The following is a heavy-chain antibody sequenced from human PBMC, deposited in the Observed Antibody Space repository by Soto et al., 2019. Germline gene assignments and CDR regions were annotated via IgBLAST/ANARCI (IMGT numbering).Heavy chain of an antibody. Sequence: PGGSLRLSCAASGFIFSNYAMSWVRQAPGKGLEWVSFISGSGSSTYYADSVKGRFTISRGNSKNTLYLQMNSLRAEDEAVYYCVREPSSSGLPLEHWGRGTLVTV. CDR3: VREPSSSGLPLEH. CDR1: GFIFSNYA. J-gene: IGHJ4*02. CDR2: ISGSGSST. V-gene: IGHV3-23*01. D-gene: IGHD6-6*01.